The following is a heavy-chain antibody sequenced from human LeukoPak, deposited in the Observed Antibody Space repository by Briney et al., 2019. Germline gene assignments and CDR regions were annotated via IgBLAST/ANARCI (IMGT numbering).Heavy chain of an antibody. CDR2: INPSGGST. D-gene: IGHD3-10*01. Sequence: ASVKVSCKASGYTFTSYYMHWVRQAPGQGLEWMGIINPSGGSTSYAQKFQGRVTMTRDTSTSTVYMELSSLGSEDTAVYYCAREKRLTMVRGVLDYWGQGTLVTVSS. CDR3: AREKRLTMVRGVLDY. J-gene: IGHJ4*02. CDR1: GYTFTSYY. V-gene: IGHV1-46*01.